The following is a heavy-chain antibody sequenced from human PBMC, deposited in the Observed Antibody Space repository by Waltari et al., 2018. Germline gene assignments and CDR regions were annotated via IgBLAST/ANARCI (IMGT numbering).Heavy chain of an antibody. CDR2: IGSSSSTI. J-gene: IGHJ4*02. CDR1: GFNFGRYS. V-gene: IGHV3-48*04. Sequence: EVQLVESGGGLVQPGGSLRLSCAASGFNFGRYSLNWVRQAPGKGLEWVSYIGSSSSTIYYADSVKGRFTISRDNAKNSLYLQMNSLRAEDTAVYYCTARFGEFPPNCWGQGTLVTVSS. CDR3: TARFGEFPPNC. D-gene: IGHD3-10*01.